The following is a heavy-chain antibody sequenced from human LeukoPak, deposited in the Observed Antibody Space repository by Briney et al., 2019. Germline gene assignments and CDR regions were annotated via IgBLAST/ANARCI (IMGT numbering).Heavy chain of an antibody. J-gene: IGHJ5*02. D-gene: IGHD6-19*01. CDR3: ARRVVVAGTNWFDP. V-gene: IGHV1-24*01. CDR2: FDPEDGGT. CDR1: GYTLTELS. Sequence: ASVKVSCKVSGYTLTELSMHWVRQAPGKGLEWMGGFDPEDGGTIYAQKFQGRVTMTEDASTDTAYMELSSLRSEDTAVYYCARRVVVAGTNWFDPWGQGTLVTVSS.